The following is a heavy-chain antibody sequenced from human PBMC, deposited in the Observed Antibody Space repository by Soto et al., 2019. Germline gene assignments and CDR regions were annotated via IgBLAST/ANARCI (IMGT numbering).Heavy chain of an antibody. D-gene: IGHD3-10*01. J-gene: IGHJ4*02. Sequence: QVQLVESGGGVVQPGRSLRLSCAASGFTFSNVMHCVRQAPGKGLEWVAVISYDGSQKFHADSVKGRFTISRDNSKNTVYLQMNSLRSEDTAVYYCARDRWGYVSGAFDYWGQGTQVTVPS. CDR1: GFTFSNV. CDR3: ARDRWGYVSGAFDY. V-gene: IGHV3-30*04. CDR2: ISYDGSQK.